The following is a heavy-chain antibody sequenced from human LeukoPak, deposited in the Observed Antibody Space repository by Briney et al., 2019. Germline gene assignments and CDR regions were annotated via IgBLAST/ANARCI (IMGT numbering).Heavy chain of an antibody. J-gene: IGHJ4*02. D-gene: IGHD1-1*01. CDR3: ARWVWTVGPTVGYYFDY. Sequence: SQTLSLTCAISGDSVSSNSAAWNWIRQSPSRGLEWLGRTYYRSKWYNDYAVSVKSRITINPDTSKNHFSLQLNSVTPEDTAVYYCARWVWTVGPTVGYYFDYWGQGTLVTASS. CDR2: TYYRSKWYN. V-gene: IGHV6-1*01. CDR1: GDSVSSNSAA.